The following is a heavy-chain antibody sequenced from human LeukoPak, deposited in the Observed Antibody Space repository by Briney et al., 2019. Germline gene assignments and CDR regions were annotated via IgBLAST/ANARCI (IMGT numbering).Heavy chain of an antibody. D-gene: IGHD3-22*01. V-gene: IGHV4-31*03. CDR1: GGSISSGGYY. J-gene: IGHJ3*02. CDR2: IYYSGST. CDR3: AKGPGDYDSSSHAFDI. Sequence: SETLSLTCTVSGGSISSGGYYWRWIRQHPGKGLEWIGYIYYSGSTYNNPSLKSRVTISVDTSKNQFSLKLSAVTAADTAVYYLAKGPGDYDSSSHAFDIWGQGTMVTVSS.